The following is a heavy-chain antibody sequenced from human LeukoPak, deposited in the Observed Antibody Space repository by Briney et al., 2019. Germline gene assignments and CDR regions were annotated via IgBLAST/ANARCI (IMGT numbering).Heavy chain of an antibody. J-gene: IGHJ6*02. CDR1: GFTFSSYW. Sequence: GGSLRLSCAVSGFTFSSYWMHWVRQAPGKGLVWVSRIDRDGSRINYADSVKGRFTISKDNAKNSLYLQMNSLRAEDTVLYHCARNNGMDVWGQGTTVIVSS. CDR2: IDRDGSRI. CDR3: ARNNGMDV. V-gene: IGHV3-74*01.